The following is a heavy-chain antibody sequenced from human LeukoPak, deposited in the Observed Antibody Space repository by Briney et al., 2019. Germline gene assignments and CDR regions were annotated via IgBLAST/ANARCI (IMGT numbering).Heavy chain of an antibody. CDR2: IFPSGGEI. D-gene: IGHD3-10*01. CDR3: ARDGNTMVRGAKFDY. CDR1: GFTFSTFA. Sequence: GGSLRLSCAASGFTFSTFAMIWVRQPPGKGLEWVSSIFPSGGEIHYADSVRGRFTISRDNSKNTLYLQMNSLRAEDTAVYYCARDGNTMVRGAKFDYWGRGTLVTVSS. J-gene: IGHJ4*02. V-gene: IGHV3-23*01.